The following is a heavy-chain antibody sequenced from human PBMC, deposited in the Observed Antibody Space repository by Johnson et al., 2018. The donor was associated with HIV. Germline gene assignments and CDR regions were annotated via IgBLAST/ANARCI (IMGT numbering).Heavy chain of an antibody. CDR3: VKGVVGAEDVFDI. J-gene: IGHJ3*02. V-gene: IGHV3-23*04. D-gene: IGHD1-26*01. Sequence: VQLVESGGGLVQPGGSLRLSCEVSGFTFSNFAMSWVRQAPGKGLEWVSVISGSGDRTSYADFAKGRFTISRDNSKNTLYLQMNSLRAEDTAVYYCVKGVVGAEDVFDIWGQGTMVTVSS. CDR2: ISGSGDRT. CDR1: GFTFSNFA.